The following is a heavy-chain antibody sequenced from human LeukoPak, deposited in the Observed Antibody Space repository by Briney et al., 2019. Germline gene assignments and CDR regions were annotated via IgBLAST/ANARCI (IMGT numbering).Heavy chain of an antibody. CDR1: GFPFSTYA. CDR2: ITGSGYNT. CDR3: AKYKPSSPFDF. J-gene: IGHJ4*02. Sequence: GGSLRLSCAAPGFPFSTYAMTWVRQAPGKGLEWVSSITGSGYNTYYPDSMRGRFTISRDNSKNTLFLQMDSLRAEDTAIYYCAKYKPSSPFDFWGQGTLVTVSS. V-gene: IGHV3-23*01. D-gene: IGHD1-1*01.